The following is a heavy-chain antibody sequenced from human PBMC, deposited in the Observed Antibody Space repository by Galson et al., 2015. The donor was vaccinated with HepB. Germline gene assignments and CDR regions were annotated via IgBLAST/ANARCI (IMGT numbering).Heavy chain of an antibody. CDR2: INPGNGNT. V-gene: IGHV1-3*01. CDR1: GYTFNTYT. Sequence: SVKVSCKASGYTFNTYTMHWVRQAPGQRLEWMGWINPGNGNTKYSQKFQGRVTITRDTSASTAYMELSSLGSEDTAVYYCARTFDTYYMDIWGTGTTVTVSS. J-gene: IGHJ6*03. CDR3: ARTFDTYYMDI.